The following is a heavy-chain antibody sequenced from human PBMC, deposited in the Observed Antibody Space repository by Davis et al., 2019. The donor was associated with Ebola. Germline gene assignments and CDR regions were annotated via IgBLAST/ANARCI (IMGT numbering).Heavy chain of an antibody. CDR2: INHSGST. J-gene: IGHJ6*02. CDR1: GGSFSGYY. Sequence: GSLRLSCAVYGGSFSGYYWSWIRQPPGKGLEWIGEINHSGSTNYNPSLKSRVTISVDTSKNQFSLKLSSVTAADTAVYYCARVRVVAATRYYYYYGMDVWGQGTTVTVSS. D-gene: IGHD2-15*01. CDR3: ARVRVVAATRYYYYYGMDV. V-gene: IGHV4-34*01.